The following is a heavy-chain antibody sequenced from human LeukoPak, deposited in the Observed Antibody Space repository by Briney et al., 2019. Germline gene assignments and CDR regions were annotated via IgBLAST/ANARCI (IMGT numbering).Heavy chain of an antibody. CDR1: GFTFSSYG. CDR3: ARGLWFGELFSWFDP. D-gene: IGHD3-10*01. J-gene: IGHJ5*02. CDR2: IRYDGSNK. Sequence: GGSLRLSCAASGFTFSSYGMHWVRQAPGKGLEWVAFIRYDGSNKYYADSVKGRFTISRDNSKNTLYLQMNSLRAEDTAVYYCARGLWFGELFSWFDPWGQGTLVTVSS. V-gene: IGHV3-30*02.